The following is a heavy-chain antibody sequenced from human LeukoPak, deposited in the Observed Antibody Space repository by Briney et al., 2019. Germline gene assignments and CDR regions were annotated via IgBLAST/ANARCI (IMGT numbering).Heavy chain of an antibody. CDR1: GFTFTNYP. J-gene: IGHJ4*02. CDR2: LWSDGIKT. CDR3: AKDFDSSGYYFDY. D-gene: IGHD3-22*01. Sequence: PGRSLRLSCAASGFTFTNYPMHWVRQAPGKGLEWVAVLWSDGIKTDYADSVKGRFTISRDDSKNTLYLQMNSLRAEDTAVYYCAKDFDSSGYYFDYWGQGTLVTVSS. V-gene: IGHV3-33*03.